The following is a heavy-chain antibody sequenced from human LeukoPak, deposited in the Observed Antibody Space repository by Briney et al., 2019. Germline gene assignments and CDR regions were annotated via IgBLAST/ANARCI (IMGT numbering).Heavy chain of an antibody. CDR1: GFTFSSYW. Sequence: PGGSLRLSCAASGFTFSSYWMHWVRQAPGKGLGWVSRINSDGSTITYADSVKGRFTISRDNAKNTLYLQMNSLRAEDTAVYYCARVTVSSSEVIFDYWGQGSLVTVSS. D-gene: IGHD1-20*01. CDR3: ARVTVSSSEVIFDY. CDR2: INSDGSTI. V-gene: IGHV3-74*01. J-gene: IGHJ4*02.